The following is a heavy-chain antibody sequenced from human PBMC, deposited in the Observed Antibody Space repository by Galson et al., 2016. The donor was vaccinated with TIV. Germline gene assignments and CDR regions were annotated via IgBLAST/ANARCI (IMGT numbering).Heavy chain of an antibody. CDR3: ARGTNYYHSYMDV. Sequence: SVKVSCKASGGIFNTYAISWVRQAPGQGLEWMGGINPLFGIATYAEKFQGRVTITADTSTRPAYMELSNLRSEDTAMYYCARGTNYYHSYMDVWGKGTTVTVSS. J-gene: IGHJ6*03. CDR2: INPLFGIA. D-gene: IGHD3-16*01. V-gene: IGHV1-69*10. CDR1: GGIFNTYA.